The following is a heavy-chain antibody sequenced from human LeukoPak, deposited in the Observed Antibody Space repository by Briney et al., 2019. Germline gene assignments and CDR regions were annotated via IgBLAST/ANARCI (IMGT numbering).Heavy chain of an antibody. CDR2: IYTSGST. J-gene: IGHJ4*02. CDR1: GGSISSYY. V-gene: IGHV4-4*07. D-gene: IGHD5-12*01. CDR3: ARDGGYSGYDYLAVGYYFDY. Sequence: PETLSLTCTVSGGSISSYYWSWIRQPAGKGLEWIGRIYTSGSTNYNPSLKSRVTMSVDTSKNQFSLKLSSVTAADTAVYYCARDGGYSGYDYLAVGYYFDYWGQGTLVTVSS.